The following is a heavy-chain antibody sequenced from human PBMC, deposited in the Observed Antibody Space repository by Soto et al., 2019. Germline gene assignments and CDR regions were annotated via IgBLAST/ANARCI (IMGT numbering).Heavy chain of an antibody. V-gene: IGHV3-53*02. Sequence: EVQLVETGGGLIQRGGSLRLSCAASGFTVSSHYMSWVRQAPGKRLEWVSVIYSGGSTYYADSVKGRFIISRDNSKNTLSLQMNSLRVEDTAVYYRARAIAPYHFNGMDVWGQGTTVTVSS. D-gene: IGHD2-15*01. CDR2: IYSGGST. CDR1: GFTVSSHY. CDR3: ARAIAPYHFNGMDV. J-gene: IGHJ6*01.